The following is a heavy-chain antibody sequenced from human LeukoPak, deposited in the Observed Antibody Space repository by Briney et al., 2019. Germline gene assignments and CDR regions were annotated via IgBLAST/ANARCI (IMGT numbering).Heavy chain of an antibody. CDR1: GFSLSTSGVG. V-gene: IGHV2-5*02. D-gene: IGHD3-16*02. Sequence: ESGPTLVKPPQPLTLTCTFSGFSLSTSGVGVGWIRQPPGKALEWLALMYWDDDKRYSPSLKSRLTITKDTSKNQVVLTMTNMDPVDTATYCCAHGHDYVWGSYRYTTFDYWGQGTPVTVSS. CDR2: MYWDDDK. J-gene: IGHJ4*02. CDR3: AHGHDYVWGSYRYTTFDY.